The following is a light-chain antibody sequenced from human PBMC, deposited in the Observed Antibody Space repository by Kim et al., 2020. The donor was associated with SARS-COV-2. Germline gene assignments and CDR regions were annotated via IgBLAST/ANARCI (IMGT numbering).Light chain of an antibody. CDR3: QAWDTSTAV. V-gene: IGLV3-1*01. CDR2: QDS. Sequence: SYELTQPPSVSVSPGQTASITCSGDKLEDKYAYWYQQKPGQSHVLVIYQDSKRPSGIPERFSGSNSGNTATLTISGTQAIDEADYYCQAWDTSTAVFGTGTKVTVL. J-gene: IGLJ1*01. CDR1: KLEDKY.